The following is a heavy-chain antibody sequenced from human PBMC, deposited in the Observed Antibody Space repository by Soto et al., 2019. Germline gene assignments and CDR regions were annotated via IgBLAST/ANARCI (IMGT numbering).Heavy chain of an antibody. J-gene: IGHJ4*02. CDR3: ATPSRGLTVTRNIFDY. V-gene: IGHV3-30*03. CDR1: GFSFSSYG. Sequence: GGSLRLSCAASGFSFSSYGMHWVRQAPGKGLEWVAVISYDGSNKYYADSVKGRFTISRDNSKNTLYLQMNSLRAEDTAVYYCATPSRGLTVTRNIFDYWGQGTLVTVSS. CDR2: ISYDGSNK. D-gene: IGHD4-17*01.